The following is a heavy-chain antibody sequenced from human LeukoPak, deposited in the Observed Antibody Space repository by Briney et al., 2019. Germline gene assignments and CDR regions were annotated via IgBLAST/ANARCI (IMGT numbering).Heavy chain of an antibody. D-gene: IGHD3-16*01. V-gene: IGHV3-48*02. CDR1: GFSVSSNY. CDR3: ARGETARVDY. J-gene: IGHJ4*02. Sequence: GGSLRLSCAASGFSVSSNYMNWVRQAPGKGLEWLSYISSGSSTIYYADSVEGRFTISRDNAKNSLYLQMNSLRDEDTAVYYCARGETARVDYWGQGILVTVSS. CDR2: ISSGSSTI.